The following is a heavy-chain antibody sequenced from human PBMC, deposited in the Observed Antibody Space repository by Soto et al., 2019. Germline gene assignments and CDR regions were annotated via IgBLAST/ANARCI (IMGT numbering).Heavy chain of an antibody. V-gene: IGHV1-8*01. Sequence: QVQLVQSGAEVKKPGASVKVSCKASGYTFTSYDINWVRQATGQGLEWMGWMNPNSGNTGYAQKFQGRVTMTRNTSIGTAYIELSSLRSEDTAVYYCAREHSAAGTGWFDPWGQGTLVTVSS. CDR1: GYTFTSYD. CDR3: AREHSAAGTGWFDP. D-gene: IGHD6-13*01. CDR2: MNPNSGNT. J-gene: IGHJ5*02.